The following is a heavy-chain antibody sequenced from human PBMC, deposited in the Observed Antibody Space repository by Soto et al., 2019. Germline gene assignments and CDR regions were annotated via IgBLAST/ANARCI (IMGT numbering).Heavy chain of an antibody. CDR1: GGSISSGGYY. CDR2: IYYSGST. J-gene: IGHJ4*02. Sequence: NPSETLSLTCTVSGGSISSGGYYWSWIRRHPGKGLEWIGYIYYSGSTYYKPSLKSRFTISVDTSKNQFYLKLSSVTAADTAVYYCAREDDYGDYARVFDYWGQGTLVTVS. CDR3: AREDDYGDYARVFDY. V-gene: IGHV4-31*03. D-gene: IGHD4-17*01.